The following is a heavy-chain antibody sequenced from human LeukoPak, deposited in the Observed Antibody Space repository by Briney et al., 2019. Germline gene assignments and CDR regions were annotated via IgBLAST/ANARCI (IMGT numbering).Heavy chain of an antibody. J-gene: IGHJ3*02. Sequence: PSETLSLTCTVSGGSIRSYSWSWIRQPAGKGLEWIGRIYTSGSTNYNPSLKSRVTMSVDTSKNQISLKLSSVTAADTAMYYCARARMRSGWYSGDIWGQGTMVTVSS. CDR3: ARARMRSGWYSGDI. V-gene: IGHV4-4*07. CDR2: IYTSGST. CDR1: GGSIRSYS. D-gene: IGHD6-19*01.